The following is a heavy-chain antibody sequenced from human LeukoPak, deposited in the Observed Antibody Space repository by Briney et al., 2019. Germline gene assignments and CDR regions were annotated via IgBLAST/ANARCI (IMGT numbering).Heavy chain of an antibody. J-gene: IGHJ4*02. CDR2: ISSSGSTI. CDR1: GFTFSDYY. V-gene: IGHV3-11*01. D-gene: IGHD3-22*01. Sequence: GGSLRLSCAASGFTFSDYYMSWVRQGPGKGLGWVSYISSSGSTIYYADSVKGRFTISRDNAKNSLYLQINGMKAEDRAVYYCARDPEPYYYDSIGYSYYFDYWGQGTLVTVSS. CDR3: ARDPEPYYYDSIGYSYYFDY.